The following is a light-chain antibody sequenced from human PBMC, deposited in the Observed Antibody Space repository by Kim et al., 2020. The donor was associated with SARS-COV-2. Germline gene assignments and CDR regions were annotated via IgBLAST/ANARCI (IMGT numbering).Light chain of an antibody. CDR1: QSAVSNY. CDR2: EIS. J-gene: IGKJ1*01. Sequence: LPPGDKATPSCRASQSAVSNYLSWYQQKPGQAPRLLIYEISSRATGIPDRFSGSGSGTDFTLTISRLEPEDFAVYYCHQYGSLPRAFGQGTKLEI. V-gene: IGKV3-20*01. CDR3: HQYGSLPRA.